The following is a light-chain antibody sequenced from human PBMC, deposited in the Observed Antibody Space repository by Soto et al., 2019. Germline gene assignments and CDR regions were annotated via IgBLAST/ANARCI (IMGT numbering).Light chain of an antibody. J-gene: IGKJ1*01. Sequence: ETVMTQSPATLSVSPGERATLSCRASQTVKSSYLAWYQQKPGQAPRLLIYDASTRAAGIPDRFSASGSGTDFTLIISRLEPEDFAVYSCQQYASSPQTFGQGTKVDIK. CDR3: QQYASSPQT. CDR1: QTVKSSY. V-gene: IGKV3-20*01. CDR2: DAS.